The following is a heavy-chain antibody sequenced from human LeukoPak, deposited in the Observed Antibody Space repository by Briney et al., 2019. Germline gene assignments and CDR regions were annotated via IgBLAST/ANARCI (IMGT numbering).Heavy chain of an antibody. CDR1: GGTFSSYA. CDR2: IIPIFGTA. CDR3: AREMWAGSYRSLSFDY. D-gene: IGHD3-16*02. V-gene: IGHV1-69*13. J-gene: IGHJ4*02. Sequence: SVKVSCKASGGTFSSYAISWVRQAPEQGLEWMGGIIPIFGTANYAQKFQGRVTITADESTSTAYMELSSLRSEDTAVYYCAREMWAGSYRSLSFDYWGQGTLVTVSS.